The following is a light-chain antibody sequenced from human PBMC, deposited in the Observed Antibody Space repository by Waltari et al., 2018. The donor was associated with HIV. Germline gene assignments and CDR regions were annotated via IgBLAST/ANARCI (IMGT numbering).Light chain of an antibody. J-gene: IGLJ3*02. CDR1: ALPKQF. CDR3: ESADDSGDHWV. Sequence: SYELTQPPSVSVSPGQPATITCPGDALPKQFASWYQQKAGQAPLMVIYKDNKRPSGIPDRFSGSMSGATVMLIISGVLPEDEAVYYCESADDSGDHWVFGGGTKLSVL. V-gene: IGLV3-25*03. CDR2: KDN.